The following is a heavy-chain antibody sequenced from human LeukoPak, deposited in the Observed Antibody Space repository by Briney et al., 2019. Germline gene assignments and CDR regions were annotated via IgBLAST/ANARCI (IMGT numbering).Heavy chain of an antibody. V-gene: IGHV3-74*01. CDR1: GYTFSSYW. J-gene: IGHJ3*02. CDR3: AREITMVRGVTHDAFDI. D-gene: IGHD3-10*01. CDR2: INSDGSST. Sequence: GGSLRLSCADSGYTFSSYWMHWVRQAPGKGLVWVSRINSDGSSTSYADSVKGRFTISRDNAKNTLYLQMNSLRAEDTAVYYCAREITMVRGVTHDAFDIWGQGTMVTVSS.